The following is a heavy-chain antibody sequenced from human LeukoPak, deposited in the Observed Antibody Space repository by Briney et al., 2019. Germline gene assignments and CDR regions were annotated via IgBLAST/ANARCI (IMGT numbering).Heavy chain of an antibody. V-gene: IGHV4-30-2*01. D-gene: IGHD3-22*01. CDR2: IYHSGST. J-gene: IGHJ4*02. CDR3: ARDGYYDSSGYYPPHLDY. Sequence: SETLSLTCAVSGGSISSGGYSWSWIRQPPGKGLEWIGYIYHSGSTYYNPSLKSRVTISVDRSKNQFSLKLSSVTAADTAVYYCARDGYYDSSGYYPPHLDYWGQGTLVTVSS. CDR1: GGSISSGGYS.